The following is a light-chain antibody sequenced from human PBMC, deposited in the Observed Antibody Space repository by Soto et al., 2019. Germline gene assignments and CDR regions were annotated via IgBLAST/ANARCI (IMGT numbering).Light chain of an antibody. CDR3: SSYTNINTRACV. V-gene: IGLV6-57*04. J-gene: IGLJ1*01. Sequence: NFMLTQPHSVSESPGKTVTISCTRSSGDIASSFVQWYQQRPGRGPTTLIFENDQRPSGVPGRFSGSIDGPTNSASLTISGLQAEDEAEYYCSSYTNINTRACVFGTGTKVTVL. CDR2: END. CDR1: SGDIASSF.